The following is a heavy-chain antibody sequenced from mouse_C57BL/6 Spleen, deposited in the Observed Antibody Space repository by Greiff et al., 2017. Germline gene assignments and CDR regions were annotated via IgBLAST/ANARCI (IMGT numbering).Heavy chain of an antibody. CDR3: ARQGGSDCYGSSPFDY. CDR2: ISSGGSYT. Sequence: EVKLMESGGDLVKPGGSLKLSCAASGFTFSSYGMSWVRQTPDKRLEWVATISSGGSYTYYPDSVKGRFTISRDNARNTLSLQMSSLKSEDTAMYYCARQGGSDCYGSSPFDYWGQGTTLTVSS. V-gene: IGHV5-6*01. CDR1: GFTFSSYG. J-gene: IGHJ2*01. D-gene: IGHD1-1*01.